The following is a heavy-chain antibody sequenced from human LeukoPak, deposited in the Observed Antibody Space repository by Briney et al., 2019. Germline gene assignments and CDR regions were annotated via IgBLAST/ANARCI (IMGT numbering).Heavy chain of an antibody. J-gene: IGHJ3*02. V-gene: IGHV4-34*01. CDR1: GGSFSGYY. CDR2: INHSGST. Sequence: SETLSLTCAVYGGSFSGYYWSWIRQPPGKGLEWIGEINHSGSTNYNPSLKSRVTISIDTSKSQFSLRLNSVTAADTAVYYCARESTVTTMWTAFDIWGQGTMVTVSS. CDR3: ARESTVTTMWTAFDI. D-gene: IGHD4-17*01.